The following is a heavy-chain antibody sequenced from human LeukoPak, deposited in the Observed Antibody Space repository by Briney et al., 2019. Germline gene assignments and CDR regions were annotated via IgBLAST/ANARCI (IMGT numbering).Heavy chain of an antibody. CDR3: AKEAGYSGYNYPDY. D-gene: IGHD5-12*01. CDR2: ISGSGCST. V-gene: IGHV3-23*01. CDR1: GCIFSRYA. Sequence: PGGSLRLSCAASGCIFSRYAMSCVGQAPGKGREWVSAISGSGCSTYYADSVKGRFTISRDNSKNTLYLQMNSLRAEDTAVYDCAKEAGYSGYNYPDYWGRGTLVTVSS. J-gene: IGHJ4*02.